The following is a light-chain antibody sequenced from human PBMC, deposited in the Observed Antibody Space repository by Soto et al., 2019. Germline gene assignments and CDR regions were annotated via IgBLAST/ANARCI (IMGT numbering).Light chain of an antibody. V-gene: IGLV2-14*01. CDR3: VSDTDTSSYV. J-gene: IGLJ1*01. CDR2: DIN. Sequence: SVLTRPASVSGSPGQSITVSCTGTSSDIGGYIFVSWYQQHPGKAPKLMIYDINNRPSGVSKRFSGSKSGNTASLTISGLQAEDEADYYRVSDTDTSSYVCGTGTKVTV. CDR1: SSDIGGYIF.